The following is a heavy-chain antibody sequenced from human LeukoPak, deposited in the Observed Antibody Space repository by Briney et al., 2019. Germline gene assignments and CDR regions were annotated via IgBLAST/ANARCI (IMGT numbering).Heavy chain of an antibody. J-gene: IGHJ6*02. CDR1: GFTFSNYW. Sequence: PGGSLRLSCTASGFTFSNYWMSWVRQTPEKGLEWVANIKQDGSETVYADSVKGRFTISRDNAQTSLYLQMSSLRAEDTAVYYCARDPYSSSWSYGMDVWGQGTTVTVSS. V-gene: IGHV3-7*05. CDR2: IKQDGSET. D-gene: IGHD6-13*01. CDR3: ARDPYSSSWSYGMDV.